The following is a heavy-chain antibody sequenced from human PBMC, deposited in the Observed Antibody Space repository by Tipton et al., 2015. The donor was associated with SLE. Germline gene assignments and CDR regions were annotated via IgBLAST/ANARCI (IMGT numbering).Heavy chain of an antibody. Sequence: QLVQSGGGVVQPGRSLTLSCAASGFTFRDYGMNWVRQTPGKGLEWVAMIWYDGIKKDYADSVQGRFTISRDNAKNTLYLQMNTPTAEDTAMYYCARNGEHTKDADYWGQGTLVTVSS. D-gene: IGHD1-26*01. V-gene: IGHV3-33*01. J-gene: IGHJ4*02. CDR1: GFTFRDYG. CDR3: ARNGEHTKDADY. CDR2: IWYDGIKK.